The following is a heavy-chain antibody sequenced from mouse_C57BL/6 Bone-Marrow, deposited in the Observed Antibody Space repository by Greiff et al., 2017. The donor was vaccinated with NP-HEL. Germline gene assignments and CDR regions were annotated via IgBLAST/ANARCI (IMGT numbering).Heavy chain of an antibody. CDR3: ARGGGGSSPYWYFDV. V-gene: IGHV1-18*01. Sequence: VQLQQSGPELVKPGASVKIPCKASGYTFTDYNMDWVKQSHGKSLEWIGDINPNNGGTIYNQKFKGKATLPVDKSSSTAYMELRSLTSEDTAVYYCARGGGGSSPYWYFDVWGTGTTVTVSS. D-gene: IGHD1-1*01. CDR1: GYTFTDYN. CDR2: INPNNGGT. J-gene: IGHJ1*03.